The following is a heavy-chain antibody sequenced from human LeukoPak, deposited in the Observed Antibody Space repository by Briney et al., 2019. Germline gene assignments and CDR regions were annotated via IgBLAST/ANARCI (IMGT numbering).Heavy chain of an antibody. V-gene: IGHV4-4*02. CDR2: IYHSGST. CDR3: ARDRIVVVTAAFDY. D-gene: IGHD2-21*02. Sequence: SETLSLTCAVSGGSISSSNWWRWVRQPPGKGLEWIGEIYHSGSTNYNPSLKSRVTISVDKSKNQFSLKLSSVTAADTAVYYCARDRIVVVTAAFDYWGQGTLVTVSS. CDR1: GGSISSSNW. J-gene: IGHJ4*02.